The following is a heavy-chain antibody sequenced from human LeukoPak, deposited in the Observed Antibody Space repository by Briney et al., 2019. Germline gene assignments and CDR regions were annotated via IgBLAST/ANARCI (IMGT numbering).Heavy chain of an antibody. CDR1: GFTFSSYA. D-gene: IGHD6-6*01. Sequence: GGSLRLSCAASGFTFSSYAMHWVRQAPGKGLEWVAVISYDGSNKYYADSVKGRFTISRDNSKNTLYLQMNSLRAEDTAVYYCAKASDEDWYFDLWGRGTLVTVSS. V-gene: IGHV3-30-3*01. CDR2: ISYDGSNK. J-gene: IGHJ2*01. CDR3: AKASDEDWYFDL.